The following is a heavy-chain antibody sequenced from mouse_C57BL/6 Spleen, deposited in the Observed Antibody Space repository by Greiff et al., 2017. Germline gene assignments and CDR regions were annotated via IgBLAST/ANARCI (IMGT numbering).Heavy chain of an antibody. CDR2: IWSGGST. J-gene: IGHJ4*01. CDR1: GFSLTSYG. Sequence: VMLVESGPGLVQPSQSLSITCTVSGFSLTSYGVHWVRQSPGKGLEWLGVIWSGGSTDYNAAFISRLSISKANSKSQVFFKMNSRQADDTAIYYCARRGDYDGYAMDYWGQGTSVTVSS. D-gene: IGHD2-4*01. V-gene: IGHV2-2*01. CDR3: ARRGDYDGYAMDY.